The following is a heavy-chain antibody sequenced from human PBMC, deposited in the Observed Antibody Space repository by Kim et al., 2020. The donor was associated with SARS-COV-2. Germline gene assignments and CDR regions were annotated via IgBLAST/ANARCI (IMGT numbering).Heavy chain of an antibody. Sequence: SETLSLTCAVYGGSFSGYYWSWIRQPPGKGLEWIGEINHSGSTNYNPSLKSRVTISVDTSKNQFSLKLSSVTAADTAVYYCARGGRYSQGGAYWGQGTLVTVSS. CDR2: INHSGST. D-gene: IGHD2-21*01. CDR3: ARGGRYSQGGAY. CDR1: GGSFSGYY. V-gene: IGHV4-34*01. J-gene: IGHJ4*02.